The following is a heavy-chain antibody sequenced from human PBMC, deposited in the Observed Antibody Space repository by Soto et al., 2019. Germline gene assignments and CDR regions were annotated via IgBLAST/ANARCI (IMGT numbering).Heavy chain of an antibody. CDR2: IYTSGST. V-gene: IGHV4-4*07. J-gene: IGHJ4*02. D-gene: IGHD3-22*01. CDR3: ARARWAYDSSGYYLPDYFDY. CDR1: GGSISIYY. Sequence: PSETLSLTCTVSGGSISIYYWSWIRHPAGKGLEWIGRIYTSGSTNYNPSLKSRVTMSVDTSKNQFSLKLSSVTAADTAVYYCARARWAYDSSGYYLPDYFDYWGQGTLVTVLL.